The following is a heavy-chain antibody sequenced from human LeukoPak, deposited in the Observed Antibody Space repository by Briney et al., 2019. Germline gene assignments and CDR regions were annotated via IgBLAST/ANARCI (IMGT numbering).Heavy chain of an antibody. V-gene: IGHV1-18*04. CDR3: ARNGDYEADYYYYYGMDV. CDR2: ISAYNGNT. CDR1: RYTFTSYG. J-gene: IGHJ6*04. D-gene: IGHD4-17*01. Sequence: ASVKVSCKASRYTFTSYGISWVRQAPGQGLEWMGWISAYNGNTNYAQKLQGRVTMTTDTSTSTAYMELRSLRSDDTAVYYCARNGDYEADYYYYYGMDVWGKGTTVTVSS.